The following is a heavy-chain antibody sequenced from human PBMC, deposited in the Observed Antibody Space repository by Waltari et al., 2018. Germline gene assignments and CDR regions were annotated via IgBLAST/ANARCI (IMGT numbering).Heavy chain of an antibody. CDR1: GFTFSSYW. Sequence: EVQLVESGGGLVQPGGSLRLSCAASGFTFSSYWMSWVRQAPGKGLEWVANIKQDGSEKYYVDSVKGRFTISRDNAKNSLYLQMNSLRAEDTAVYYCARDHLYPSYYQYYMDVWGKGTTVTVSS. CDR2: IKQDGSEK. D-gene: IGHD3-16*01. V-gene: IGHV3-7*01. CDR3: ARDHLYPSYYQYYMDV. J-gene: IGHJ6*03.